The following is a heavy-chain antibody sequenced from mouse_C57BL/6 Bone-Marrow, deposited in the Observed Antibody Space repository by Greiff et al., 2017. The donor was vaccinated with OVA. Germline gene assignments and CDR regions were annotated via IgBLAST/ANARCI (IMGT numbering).Heavy chain of an antibody. CDR2: IAPSDSYI. J-gene: IGHJ2*02. Sequence: VQLQQPGAELVRPGTSVKLSCKASGYTFTNYWMHWVKQRPGQGLAWIGVIAPSDSYITYYQKFQGRATLTVDTSSSTAYMHLSSLTSEDSAVYYWAHYGSRLYLHYWGQGTSLTVSA. CDR3: AHYGSRLYLHY. CDR1: GYTFTNYW. V-gene: IGHV1-59*01. D-gene: IGHD1-1*01.